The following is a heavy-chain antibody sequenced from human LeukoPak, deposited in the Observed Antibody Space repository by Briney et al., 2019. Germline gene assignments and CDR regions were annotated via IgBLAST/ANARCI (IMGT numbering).Heavy chain of an antibody. CDR2: ISSSSSYI. V-gene: IGHV3-21*01. J-gene: IGHJ6*02. CDR3: ARESDGELLKPRLLGMDV. Sequence: GGSLRLSCAASGFTFSSYSMNWDRQAPGKGLEWVSSISSSSSYIYYADSVKGRFTISRDNAKNSLYLQMNSLRAEDTAVYYCARESDGELLKPRLLGMDVWGQGTTVTVSS. D-gene: IGHD1-7*01. CDR1: GFTFSSYS.